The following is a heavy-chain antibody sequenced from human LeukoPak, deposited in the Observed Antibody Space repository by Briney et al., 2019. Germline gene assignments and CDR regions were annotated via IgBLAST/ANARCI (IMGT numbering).Heavy chain of an antibody. CDR3: ASHIAAAGKRAYYYYYYMDV. J-gene: IGHJ6*03. CDR2: IIPIFGTA. D-gene: IGHD6-13*01. V-gene: IGHV1-69*05. Sequence: SVKVSCKASGCTFSSYAISWVRQAPGQGLEWMGGIIPIFGTANYAQKFQGRVTMTTDESTSTAYMELSSLRSEDTAVYYCASHIAAAGKRAYYYYYYMDVSGKGTTVTVSS. CDR1: GCTFSSYA.